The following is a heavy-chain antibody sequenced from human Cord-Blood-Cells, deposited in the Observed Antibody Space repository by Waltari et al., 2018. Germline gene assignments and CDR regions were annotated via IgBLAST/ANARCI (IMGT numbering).Heavy chain of an antibody. CDR3: ARVPGGNYYDSSGYYPYYYYGMDV. V-gene: IGHV4-31*01. CDR2: IYYSWST. Sequence: QVQLQESGPGLVKPSQTLSLTCTVSGGSISSGGYYWSWIRQHPGKGLEWIGYIYYSWSTYYNPPLKGLVTISVDTSKNQFSLKLSAVTAADTAVYYCARVPGGNYYDSSGYYPYYYYGMDVWGQGTTVTVSS. D-gene: IGHD3-22*01. CDR1: GGSISSGGYY. J-gene: IGHJ6*02.